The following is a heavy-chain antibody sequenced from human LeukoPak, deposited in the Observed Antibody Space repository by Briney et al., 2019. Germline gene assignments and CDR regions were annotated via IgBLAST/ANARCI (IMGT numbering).Heavy chain of an antibody. CDR2: INHSGST. CDR1: GGSFSGYY. V-gene: IGHV4-34*01. D-gene: IGHD1-26*01. CDR3: ATGYYEPFAT. J-gene: IGHJ5*02. Sequence: PSETLSLTCAVYGGSFSGYYWSWIRQPPGKGLEWIGEINHSGSTNYNPSLKSRVTISLGTSKTQFSLRLRSVTAADSAVYYCATGYYEPFATWGPGILVTVSS.